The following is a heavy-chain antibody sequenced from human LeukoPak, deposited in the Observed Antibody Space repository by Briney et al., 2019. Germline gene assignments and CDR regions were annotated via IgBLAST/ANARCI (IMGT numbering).Heavy chain of an antibody. CDR3: ARLPLGAFGEVLNFDS. CDR2: INDRGTT. V-gene: IGHV4-34*01. D-gene: IGHD3-10*01. Sequence: SETLSLTCGVSSEFFSGYYGGWIRQPPGRGLEWIGDINDRGTTKYNPTLKNRVTISIDTSKKQFSLNVKSVTAADTAVYYCARLPLGAFGEVLNFDSWGQGTPVTVSS. J-gene: IGHJ4*02. CDR1: SEFFSGYY.